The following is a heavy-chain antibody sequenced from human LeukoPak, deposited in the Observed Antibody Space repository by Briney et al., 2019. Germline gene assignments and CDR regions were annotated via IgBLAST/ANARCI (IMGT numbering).Heavy chain of an antibody. V-gene: IGHV3-21*01. Sequence: GGSLRLSCAASGFPFSSYSMNWVRQAPGKGLEWVSSISSSSSYIYYADSVKGRFTISRDNAKNSLYLQLNTLRAEDTAVYYGARASRVDYWGQGTLVTVSS. CDR3: ARASRVDY. CDR1: GFPFSSYS. CDR2: ISSSSSYI. J-gene: IGHJ4*02.